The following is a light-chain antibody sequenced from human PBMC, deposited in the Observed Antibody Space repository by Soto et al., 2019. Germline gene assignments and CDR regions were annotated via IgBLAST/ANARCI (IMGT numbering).Light chain of an antibody. Sequence: EIVMTHSPGTLSVCPGERATLSCRASRSVSSYLAWYQQKPGQAPRLLIHSASSRATGIPDRFSASGSGTEFTLTISSLQSEDFAVYYCQQYNCWPPITFGQGTRLEIK. CDR2: SAS. CDR3: QQYNCWPPIT. CDR1: RSVSSY. J-gene: IGKJ5*01. V-gene: IGKV3D-15*01.